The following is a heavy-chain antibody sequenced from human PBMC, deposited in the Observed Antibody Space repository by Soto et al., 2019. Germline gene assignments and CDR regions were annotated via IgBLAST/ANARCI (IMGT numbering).Heavy chain of an antibody. CDR3: AKDLITRYYDSSGPTR. CDR2: ISGSGGST. V-gene: IGHV3-23*01. J-gene: IGHJ4*02. D-gene: IGHD3-22*01. Sequence: GGSLRLSCAASGFTFSSYAMSWVRRAPGKGLEWVSAISGSGGSTYYADSVKGRFTISRDNSKNTLYLQMNSLRAEDTAVYYCAKDLITRYYDSSGPTRWGQGTLVTVSS. CDR1: GFTFSSYA.